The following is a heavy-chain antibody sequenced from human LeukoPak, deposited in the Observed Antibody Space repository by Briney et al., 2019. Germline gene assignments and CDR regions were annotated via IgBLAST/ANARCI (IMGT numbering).Heavy chain of an antibody. CDR2: ISSSSSTI. V-gene: IGHV3-48*04. Sequence: GGSLRLSCAASGFTFSSYSMNWVRQAPGKGLEWVSYISSSSSTIYYADSVKGRFTISRDNAKNSLYLQMNSLRAEDTAVYYCARDPLTRTSYFDYWGQGTLVTVSS. CDR1: GFTFSSYS. CDR3: ARDPLTRTSYFDY. J-gene: IGHJ4*02. D-gene: IGHD4-11*01.